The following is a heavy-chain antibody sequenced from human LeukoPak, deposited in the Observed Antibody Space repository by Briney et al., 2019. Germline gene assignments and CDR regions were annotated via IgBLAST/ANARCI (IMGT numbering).Heavy chain of an antibody. Sequence: GSSVKVSCKASGGTFSSYAISWVRQAPGQGLEWMGRIIPILGIANYAQKFQGRVTITADKSTSTAYMELSSLRSEDTAVYYCARVSSEQWLGLQHWGQGTLVTVSS. CDR3: ARVSSEQWLGLQH. V-gene: IGHV1-69*04. D-gene: IGHD6-19*01. CDR2: IIPILGIA. CDR1: GGTFSSYA. J-gene: IGHJ1*01.